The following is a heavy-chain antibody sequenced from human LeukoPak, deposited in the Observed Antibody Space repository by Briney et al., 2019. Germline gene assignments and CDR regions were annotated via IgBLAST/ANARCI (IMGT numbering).Heavy chain of an antibody. J-gene: IGHJ3*02. CDR1: GGSISSGSYY. V-gene: IGHV4-61*02. CDR2: IYTSGST. Sequence: SETLSLTCTVSGGSISSGSYYWSWIRQPAGKGLEWIGRIYTSGSTNYNPSLKSRVTISVDTSKNQFSLKLSSVTAADTAVYYCARESGIIWGQGTMVTVSS. CDR3: ARESGII. D-gene: IGHD3-10*01.